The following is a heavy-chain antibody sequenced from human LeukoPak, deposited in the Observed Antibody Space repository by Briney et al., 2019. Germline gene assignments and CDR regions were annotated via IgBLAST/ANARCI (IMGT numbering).Heavy chain of an antibody. D-gene: IGHD3-3*01. Sequence: ASVKVSCKASGYTFTSYGISWVRQAPGQGLEWMGWISAYNGNTNYAQKLQGRVTMTTDTSTSTAYMELRSLRSDDTAVYYCAREMRDYDFWSGYLDYCGQGTLVTVSS. J-gene: IGHJ4*02. V-gene: IGHV1-18*01. CDR2: ISAYNGNT. CDR3: AREMRDYDFWSGYLDY. CDR1: GYTFTSYG.